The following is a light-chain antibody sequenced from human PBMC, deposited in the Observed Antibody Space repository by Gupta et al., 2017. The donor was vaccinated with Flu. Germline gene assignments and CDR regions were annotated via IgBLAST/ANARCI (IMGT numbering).Light chain of an antibody. V-gene: IGLV2-14*04. CDR2: DVS. CDR1: NY. CDR3: CSPTGGDTLHV. Sequence: NYVSWYQQHPGNAPNVMMYDVSSRPSGVSHRFSGATSGTTASFTTSALQAEDEADDYCCSPTGGDTLHVFGTGTKVTVL. J-gene: IGLJ1*01.